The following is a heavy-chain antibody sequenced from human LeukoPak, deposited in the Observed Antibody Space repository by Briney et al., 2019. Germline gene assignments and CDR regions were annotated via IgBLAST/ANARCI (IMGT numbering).Heavy chain of an antibody. D-gene: IGHD2-15*01. CDR3: ARASYCSDGSCYSDY. CDR1: GYTFSSYS. Sequence: ASVKVSCKASGYTFSSYSISWVRQAPGQGLEWMGWISAYNGNTIYAQKVKGRVAMTTDTSTSTAYMELRSLKSDDTAVYYCARASYCSDGSCYSDYWGQGTLVTVSS. V-gene: IGHV1-18*01. J-gene: IGHJ4*02. CDR2: ISAYNGNT.